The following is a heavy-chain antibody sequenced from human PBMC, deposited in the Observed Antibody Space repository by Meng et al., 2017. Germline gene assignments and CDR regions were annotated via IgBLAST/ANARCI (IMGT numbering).Heavy chain of an antibody. CDR3: ARGVWVDAPGLDP. CDR2: IYYSGST. Sequence: SETLSLTCTVSGGSISSGSYFWSWIRQPAGKGLEWIGYIYYSGSTNYNPSLKSRVTISVDTSKNQFSLKLSSVTAADTAVYYCARGVWVDAPGLDPWGQGTLVTVSS. J-gene: IGHJ5*02. CDR1: GGSISSGSYF. V-gene: IGHV4-61*10. D-gene: IGHD3-16*01.